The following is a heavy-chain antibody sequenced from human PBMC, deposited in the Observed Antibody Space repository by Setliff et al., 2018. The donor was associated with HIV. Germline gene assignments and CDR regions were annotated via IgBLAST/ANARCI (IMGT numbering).Heavy chain of an antibody. CDR2: ICHRGST. V-gene: IGHV4-59*01. Sequence: TLSLTCTVSDGSISNYCWSWIRQPPGKGLEWIGYICHRGSTNYNPSLKSRVIISGDTSKNQFSLKLSSVTAADTAVYYCARCGGDCYTIDFWGQGTLVTVSS. J-gene: IGHJ4*02. CDR3: ARCGGDCYTIDF. D-gene: IGHD2-21*02. CDR1: DGSISNYC.